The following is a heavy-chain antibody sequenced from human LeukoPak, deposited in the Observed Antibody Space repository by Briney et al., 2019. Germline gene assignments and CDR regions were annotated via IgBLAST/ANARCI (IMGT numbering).Heavy chain of an antibody. CDR3: AKGPTYDSLPYYFDY. J-gene: IGHJ4*02. Sequence: GGSLRLSCSASGFTFSYYAMHWVRQAAGKGLEFVSGISSNGGSTYYADSLKDRFTVSRDNSNNTLYLQMSSLRAEDTAIYYCAKGPTYDSLPYYFDYWGQGTLVTVSS. CDR2: ISSNGGST. CDR1: GFTFSYYA. V-gene: IGHV3-64D*09. D-gene: IGHD3-22*01.